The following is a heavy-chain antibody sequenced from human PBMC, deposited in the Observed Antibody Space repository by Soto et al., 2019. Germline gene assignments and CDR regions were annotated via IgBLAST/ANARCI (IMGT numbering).Heavy chain of an antibody. CDR3: ARNLRLGSSFVFNAFSDDAFDV. CDR1: GFPFGSRA. D-gene: IGHD6-6*01. V-gene: IGHV3-30*03. J-gene: IGHJ3*01. CDR2: ISYDGKST. Sequence: QLVESGGGVVRPGTSLRLSCSASGFPFGSRAMHWVRQAPGKGLEWVAIISYDGKSTYYSAPVKGRFFISRDNSQNTLYLQMNSLTTEDTSLYYCARNLRLGSSFVFNAFSDDAFDVWGRGTMVTVSS.